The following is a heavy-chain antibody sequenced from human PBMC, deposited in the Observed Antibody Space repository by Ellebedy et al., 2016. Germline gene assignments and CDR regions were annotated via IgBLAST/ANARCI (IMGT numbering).Heavy chain of an antibody. CDR3: ARFLNKSESRSSLSPYYYGLDV. CDR2: ISSRSSYT. D-gene: IGHD3-10*01. V-gene: IGHV3-11*03. J-gene: IGHJ6*02. CDR1: GFTFGDYY. Sequence: GESLKIFXAASGFTFGDYYMSWIRQAPGKGLEWVSYISSRSSYTNYADSVKGRFTISGDKAKNSLYLQMNSLRAEDTAVYYCARFLNKSESRSSLSPYYYGLDVWGQGTTVTVSS.